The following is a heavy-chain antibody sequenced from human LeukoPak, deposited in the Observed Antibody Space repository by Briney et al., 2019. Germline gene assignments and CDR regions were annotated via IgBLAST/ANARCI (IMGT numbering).Heavy chain of an antibody. J-gene: IGHJ5*02. V-gene: IGHV4-59*12. CDR2: IYYSGST. CDR1: GGSISSYY. CDR3: AREKRPTDNSRIAVARNWFDP. Sequence: PETLSLTCTVSGGSISSYYWSWIRQPPGKGLEWIGYIYYSGSTNYNPSLKSRVTISVDTSKNQFSLKLSSVTAADTAVYYCAREKRPTDNSRIAVARNWFDPWGQGTLVTVSS. D-gene: IGHD6-19*01.